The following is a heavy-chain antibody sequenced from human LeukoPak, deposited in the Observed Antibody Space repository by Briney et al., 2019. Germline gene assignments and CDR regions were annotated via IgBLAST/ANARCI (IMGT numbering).Heavy chain of an antibody. CDR3: AKDQAAGGPPYNWFDP. Sequence: SGGSLRLSCAASGFTFSSYAMSWVRQAPGKGLEWVSAISSSGVSTYYADSVKGRFTISRDNSRNTLYPQMNSLRAEDTAVYFCAKDQAAGGPPYNWFDPWGQGTLVTVSS. V-gene: IGHV3-23*01. J-gene: IGHJ5*02. CDR1: GFTFSSYA. D-gene: IGHD6-13*01. CDR2: ISSSGVST.